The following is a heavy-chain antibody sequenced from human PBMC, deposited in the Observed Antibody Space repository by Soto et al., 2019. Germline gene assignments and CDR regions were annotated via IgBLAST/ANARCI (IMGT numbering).Heavy chain of an antibody. J-gene: IGHJ6*02. Sequence: AGGSLRLSCAASEFTFSRHAMTWVRQAPGKGLEWVSSISGSGSRTYYADSVQGRFTVSRDNSKNTLNLQMNSLRAEDTAVYYCAKQQVSGVPFYNAMDVSGQGAMVTVS. D-gene: IGHD2-8*01. CDR3: AKQQVSGVPFYNAMDV. CDR2: ISGSGSRT. V-gene: IGHV3-23*01. CDR1: EFTFSRHA.